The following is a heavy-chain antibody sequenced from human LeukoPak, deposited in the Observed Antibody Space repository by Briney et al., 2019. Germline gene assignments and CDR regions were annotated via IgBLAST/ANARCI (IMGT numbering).Heavy chain of an antibody. Sequence: GGSLRLSCAASEFTFNNYWMSWVRQAPGKGLEWVANIKQDGSEKNCVDSVKGRFTISRDNAKNSLYLQMNSLRAEDTAVYYCARDVPGAHARSGYSYGRRDYWGQGTLVTVSS. CDR1: EFTFNNYW. V-gene: IGHV3-7*01. CDR2: IKQDGSEK. D-gene: IGHD5-18*01. J-gene: IGHJ4*02. CDR3: ARDVPGAHARSGYSYGRRDY.